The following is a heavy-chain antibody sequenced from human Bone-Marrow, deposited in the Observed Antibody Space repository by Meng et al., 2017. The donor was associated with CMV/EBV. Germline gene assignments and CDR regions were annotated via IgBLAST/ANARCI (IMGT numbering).Heavy chain of an antibody. V-gene: IGHV3-30*03. CDR1: GFSFSSSV. J-gene: IGHJ4*02. Sequence: GGSLRLSCTASGFSFSSSVMHWVRQSPGKGLEWLAAISNDGSDKFYADSVKGRFSISRDNSKNTLYLQLTRLRGDDTGVYFCREIDEWGQGTQVTVSS. CDR2: ISNDGSDK. D-gene: IGHD5-24*01. CDR3: REIDE.